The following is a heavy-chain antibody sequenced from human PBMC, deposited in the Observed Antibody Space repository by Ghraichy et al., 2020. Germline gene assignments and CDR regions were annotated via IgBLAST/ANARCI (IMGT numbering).Heavy chain of an antibody. CDR3: ARAVRYSYGYYFDY. CDR2: IYYSGST. Sequence: SETLSLTCTVSGGSISSYYWSWIRQPPGKGLEWIGHIYYSGSTNYNPSLKSRVTISVDTSKNQFSLKLSSVTAADTAVYYCARAVRYSYGYYFDYWGQGTLVTVSS. D-gene: IGHD5-18*01. V-gene: IGHV4-59*01. CDR1: GGSISSYY. J-gene: IGHJ4*02.